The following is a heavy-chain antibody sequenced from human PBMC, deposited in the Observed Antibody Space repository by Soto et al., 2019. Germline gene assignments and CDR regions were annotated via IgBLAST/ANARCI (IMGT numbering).Heavy chain of an antibody. CDR1: GYTFTDYF. CDR2: INPNSGGT. J-gene: IGHJ4*02. D-gene: IGHD2-2*01. CDR3: ARDTKIPANAIHDGR. Sequence: VEMVQSGAEVKKPGASVRVSCKASGYTFTDYFIHWVRQAPGQGLEWMGWINPNSGGTNYAQKFQGRVTMTRYTSITTVYLDLIRLRSDHTATYYCARDTKIPANAIHDGRWGQGTLVTVSS. V-gene: IGHV1-2*02.